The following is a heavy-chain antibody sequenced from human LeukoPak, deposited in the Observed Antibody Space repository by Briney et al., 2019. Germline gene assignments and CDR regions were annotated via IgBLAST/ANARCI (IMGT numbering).Heavy chain of an antibody. J-gene: IGHJ4*02. V-gene: IGHV4-34*01. CDR1: GGSFSGYY. CDR3: ARGRVYYGSGSYGY. CDR2: INHSGST. Sequence: SETLSLTCAVYGGSFSGYYWSWIRQPPGKGLEWIGEINHSGSTNYNPSLKSRVTISVDTSKNQFSLKLSSVTAADTAAYYCARGRVYYGSGSYGYWGQGTLVTVSS. D-gene: IGHD3-10*01.